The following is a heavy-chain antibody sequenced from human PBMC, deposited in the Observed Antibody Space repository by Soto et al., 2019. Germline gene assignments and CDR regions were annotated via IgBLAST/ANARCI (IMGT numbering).Heavy chain of an antibody. V-gene: IGHV1-69*13. CDR1: GGTLSSYA. J-gene: IGHJ5*02. CDR2: IIPIFGTA. CDR3: ARGPPAGYSSXWYESERDFDHLNWFDP. D-gene: IGHD6-13*01. Sequence: GASVKVSCKASGGTLSSYAISWVRQAPGQGLEWMGGIIPIFGTANYAQKFQGRVTITADESTSTAYMELSSLRSEDTAVYYCARGPPAGYSSXWYESERDFDHLNWFDPWGQGTLVTVSS.